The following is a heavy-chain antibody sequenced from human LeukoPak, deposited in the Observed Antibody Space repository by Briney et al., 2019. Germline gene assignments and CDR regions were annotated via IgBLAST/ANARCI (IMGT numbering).Heavy chain of an antibody. CDR3: ASIAVAGTKYYYYGMDV. J-gene: IGHJ6*02. CDR1: GYTFTSYY. CDR2: INPNSGGT. V-gene: IGHV1-2*02. Sequence: ASVKVSCKASGYTFTSYYMHWVRQAPGQGLEWMGWINPNSGGTNYAQKFQGRVTMTRDTSISTAYMELSRLRSDDTAVYYCASIAVAGTKYYYYGMDVWGQGTTVTVSS. D-gene: IGHD6-19*01.